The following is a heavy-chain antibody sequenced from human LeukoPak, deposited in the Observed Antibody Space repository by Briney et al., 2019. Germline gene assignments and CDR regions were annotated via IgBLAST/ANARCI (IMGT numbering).Heavy chain of an antibody. Sequence: SGTLSLSCSVSGVSSRGGGWMIGARQPPGQGLEWIGEIHRAGRTRYDPSLKSRVTISMDYSKNQFSLKLTSVTAADRAIYNWGKTDIYVNPIDNWGPGSLVTVSS. D-gene: IGHD3-9*01. CDR1: GVSSRGGGW. V-gene: IGHV4-4*02. CDR3: GKTDIYVNPIDN. CDR2: IHRAGRT. J-gene: IGHJ4*02.